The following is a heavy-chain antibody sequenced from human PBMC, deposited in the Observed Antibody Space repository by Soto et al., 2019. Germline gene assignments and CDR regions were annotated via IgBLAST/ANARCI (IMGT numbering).Heavy chain of an antibody. Sequence: SETLSLTCAVYGGSFSGYYWSWIRQPPGKGLEWIGEINHSGSTNYNPSLKSRVTISVDTSKNQFSLKLSSVTAAGTAVYYCARTRVLATPHDYWGQGTLVTVSS. CDR1: GGSFSGYY. CDR3: ARTRVLATPHDY. V-gene: IGHV4-34*01. D-gene: IGHD3-10*01. J-gene: IGHJ4*02. CDR2: INHSGST.